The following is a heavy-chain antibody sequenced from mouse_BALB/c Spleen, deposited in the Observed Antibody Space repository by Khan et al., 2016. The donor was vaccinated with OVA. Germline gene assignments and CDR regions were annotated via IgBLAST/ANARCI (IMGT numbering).Heavy chain of an antibody. CDR3: TRHGYVAWFTY. V-gene: IGHV1S135*01. Sequence: LKQAGPELMKPGASVKLSCTASGYSFTTYYIHWMRQSHGKSLEWIGYIDPFSGGTTYNQTFKGNATFTVDRSSSTAYIHLSKLTSENSAVYYCTRHGYVAWFTYWGQGTLVTVSS. CDR2: IDPFSGGT. J-gene: IGHJ3*01. CDR1: GYSFTTYY. D-gene: IGHD2-2*01.